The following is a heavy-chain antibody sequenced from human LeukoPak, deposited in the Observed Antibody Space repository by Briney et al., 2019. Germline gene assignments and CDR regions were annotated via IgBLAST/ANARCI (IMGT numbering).Heavy chain of an antibody. V-gene: IGHV3-11*04. CDR1: GGSFSGYY. Sequence: LSLTCAVYGGSFSGYYWSWIRQAPGKGLEWVSYISGSDNTIYFADSVKGRFTISRDNAENSLYLQMNSLRAEDTAVYYCARGFRSAISRVPGFDYWGQGTLVTVSS. J-gene: IGHJ4*02. CDR3: ARGFRSAISRVPGFDY. D-gene: IGHD3-3*02. CDR2: ISGSDNTI.